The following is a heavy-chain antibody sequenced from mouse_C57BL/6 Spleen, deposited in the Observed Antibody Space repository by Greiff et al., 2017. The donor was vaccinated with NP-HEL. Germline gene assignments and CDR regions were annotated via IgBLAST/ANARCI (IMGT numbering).Heavy chain of an antibody. D-gene: IGHD2-4*01. CDR3: AREGYDYEAAWFAY. Sequence: EVQLQQSGPELVKPGASVKIPCKASGYTFTDYNMDWVKQSHGKSLEWIGDINPNNGGTIYNQKFKGKATLTVDKSSSTAYMELRSLTSEDTAVYYCAREGYDYEAAWFAYWGQGTLVTVSA. CDR1: GYTFTDYN. J-gene: IGHJ3*01. V-gene: IGHV1-18*01. CDR2: INPNNGGT.